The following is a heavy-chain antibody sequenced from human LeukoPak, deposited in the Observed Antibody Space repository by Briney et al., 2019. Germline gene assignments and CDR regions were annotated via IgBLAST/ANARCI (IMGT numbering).Heavy chain of an antibody. CDR2: ISFDGTNK. J-gene: IGHJ4*02. Sequence: PGGSLRLSCAASGFTFSNSAMHWVRQAPGKGLEWVAVISFDGTNKYYAGSVKGRFTFSRDNSKNTVYVQMSSLRGDDSGVYYCAAGSSVDCSRTSCPPTDYWGQGTLVTVSS. V-gene: IGHV3-30-3*01. CDR3: AAGSSVDCSRTSCPPTDY. CDR1: GFTFSNSA. D-gene: IGHD2-2*01.